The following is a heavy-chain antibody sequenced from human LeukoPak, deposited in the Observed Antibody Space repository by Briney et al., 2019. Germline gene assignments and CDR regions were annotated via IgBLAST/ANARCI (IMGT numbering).Heavy chain of an antibody. CDR2: IDANGSSA. D-gene: IGHD5-12*01. CDR1: GITFSYCW. Sequence: GALRLSCAASGITFSYCWMHWVRQAPGKGLVWVSRIDANGSSATYADSVKGRFTISRDNAKNTLYLQMNSLRAEDTAVYYCAREGGYDPFEYWGQGTLVTVSS. J-gene: IGHJ4*02. CDR3: AREGGYDPFEY. V-gene: IGHV3-74*01.